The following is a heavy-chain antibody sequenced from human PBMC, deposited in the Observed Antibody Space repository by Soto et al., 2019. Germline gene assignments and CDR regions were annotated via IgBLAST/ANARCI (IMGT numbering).Heavy chain of an antibody. CDR3: ANPPIVEATLNDFDH. CDR2: ISFDGSNK. V-gene: IGHV3-30*18. J-gene: IGHJ4*02. Sequence: QVQLVESGGGVVQPGRSLRLSCAASGFTFSHYGIHWVRQAPGKGLEWVAVISFDGSNKYYADSVKGRFTISRDNSKDTMYLQMNSLRAEDTAVYYCANPPIVEATLNDFDHWGQGTLVTVSS. CDR1: GFTFSHYG. D-gene: IGHD1-26*01.